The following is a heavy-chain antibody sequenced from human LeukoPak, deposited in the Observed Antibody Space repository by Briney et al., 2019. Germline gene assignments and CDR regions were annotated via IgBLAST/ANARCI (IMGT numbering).Heavy chain of an antibody. CDR3: ARANVLTGYYILDH. Sequence: ASVRVSCKASGYTFSIYGFSWVRQAPGQGLEWMGWISAYNGNTNYAQKFQGRVTMTRDTSISTAYMELSRLRSDDTAVYYCARANVLTGYYILDHWGQGTLVTVSS. CDR1: GYTFSIYG. J-gene: IGHJ4*02. D-gene: IGHD3-9*01. CDR2: ISAYNGNT. V-gene: IGHV1-18*01.